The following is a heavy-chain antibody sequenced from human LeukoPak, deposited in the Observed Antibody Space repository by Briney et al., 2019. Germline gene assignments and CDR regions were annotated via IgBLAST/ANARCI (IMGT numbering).Heavy chain of an antibody. J-gene: IGHJ6*02. CDR2: ISAYNGNT. V-gene: IGHV1-18*01. CDR3: ARGYDFWSPYYYGMDV. D-gene: IGHD3-3*01. CDR1: GYTFTSYG. Sequence: GASVKVSCTASGYTFTSYGISWVRQAPGQGLEWMGWISAYNGNTNYAQKLQGRVTMTTDTSTSTAYMELRSLRSDDTAVYYCARGYDFWSPYYYGMDVWGQGTTVTVSS.